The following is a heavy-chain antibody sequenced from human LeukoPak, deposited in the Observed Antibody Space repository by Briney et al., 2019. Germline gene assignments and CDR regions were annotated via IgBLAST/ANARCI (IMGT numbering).Heavy chain of an antibody. CDR1: GFTFSSYS. CDR2: ISSSSSYI. D-gene: IGHD6-19*01. CDR3: ARDRIGYSSGWYGTPDAFDI. V-gene: IGHV3-21*01. Sequence: GGSLRLSCAASGFTFSSYSMNWVRQAPGKGLEWVSSISSSSSYIYYADSVKGRFTISRDNAKNSLYLQMNRLRAEDTAVYYCARDRIGYSSGWYGTPDAFDIWGQGTMVTVSS. J-gene: IGHJ3*02.